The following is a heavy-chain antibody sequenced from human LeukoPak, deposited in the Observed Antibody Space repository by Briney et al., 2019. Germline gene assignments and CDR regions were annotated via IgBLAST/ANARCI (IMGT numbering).Heavy chain of an antibody. Sequence: GGSLRLSCAASGFILSDYNMNWVRQAPGKGLEWVSFIAISGTYITHADSVKGRFTISRDNAKNSLYLQMDSLRVEDTAVYYCTRDLSATARAYDYWGQGTLVTVSS. CDR3: TRDLSATARAYDY. CDR2: IAISGTYI. CDR1: GFILSDYN. V-gene: IGHV3-21*01. J-gene: IGHJ4*02. D-gene: IGHD1-26*01.